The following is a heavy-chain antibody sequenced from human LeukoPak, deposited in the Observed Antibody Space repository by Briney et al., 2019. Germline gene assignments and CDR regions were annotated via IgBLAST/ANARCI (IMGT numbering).Heavy chain of an antibody. Sequence: GGSLRLSCAASGFPLSDYWMSWVRQAPGKGLEWVANIKQDGGEIYYVDSVKGRFTISRDNAKNSLYLQMNSLTAEDTAVYYCARDTHRFSYSSSWYDDDWGQGTLVTVSS. J-gene: IGHJ4*02. CDR2: IKQDGGEI. CDR3: ARDTHRFSYSSSWYDDD. CDR1: GFPLSDYW. V-gene: IGHV3-7*01. D-gene: IGHD6-13*01.